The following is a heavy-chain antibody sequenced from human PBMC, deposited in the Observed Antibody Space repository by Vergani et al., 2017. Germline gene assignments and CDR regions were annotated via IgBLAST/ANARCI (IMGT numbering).Heavy chain of an antibody. CDR1: GGSVSSGSYY. D-gene: IGHD1-26*01. CDR2: IYYSRST. V-gene: IGHV4-61*10. CDR3: ARVGLGGTYYYYYMDV. J-gene: IGHJ6*03. Sequence: QVQLQESGPGLVKPSETLSLTCTVSGGSVSSGSYYWSWIRQPAGKGLEWIGYIYYSRSTNYNPPLKSRVTISVDTSKNQCSLKLSSVTAADTAVYYCARVGLGGTYYYYYMDVWGKGTTVTVSS.